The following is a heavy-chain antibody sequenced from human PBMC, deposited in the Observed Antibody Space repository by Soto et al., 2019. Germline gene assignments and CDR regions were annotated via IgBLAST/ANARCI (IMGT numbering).Heavy chain of an antibody. V-gene: IGHV4-31*03. J-gene: IGHJ4*02. CDR3: ARRTGSSFAFFDY. CDR2: IYYSGST. Sequence: TSETLSLTCTVSGGSISSGGYYWSWIRQHPGKGLEWIGYIYYSGSTYYNPSLKSRVTISVDTSKNQFSLKLSSVTAADTAVYYCARRTGSSFAFFDYWGQGTLVTVSS. D-gene: IGHD6-13*01. CDR1: GGSISSGGYY.